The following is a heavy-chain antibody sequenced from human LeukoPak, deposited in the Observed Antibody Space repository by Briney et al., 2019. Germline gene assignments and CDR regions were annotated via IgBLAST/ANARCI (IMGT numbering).Heavy chain of an antibody. Sequence: GGSLRLSCAASGFTFSTHSMSWVRQAPGKGLEWVSAISGNGASTYYADSVKGRFTISRDNSKNTLYLQMNSLRAEDTAVYYCARGGSYLSAFDIWGQGTMVTVSS. CDR1: GFTFSTHS. V-gene: IGHV3-23*01. CDR3: ARGGSYLSAFDI. J-gene: IGHJ3*02. D-gene: IGHD1-26*01. CDR2: ISGNGAST.